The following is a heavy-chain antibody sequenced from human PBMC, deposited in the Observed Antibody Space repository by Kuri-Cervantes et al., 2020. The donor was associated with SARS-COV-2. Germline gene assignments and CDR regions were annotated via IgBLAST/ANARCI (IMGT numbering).Heavy chain of an antibody. D-gene: IGHD2-2*01. CDR2: ISSSSTI. CDR3: AKGGYCSSTSCSPRWFDP. Sequence: LSLTCAASGFTFSSYSMNWVRQAPGKGLEWVSYISSSSTIYYADSVKGRFTISRDNAKNSLYLQMNSLRAEDTAVYYCAKGGYCSSTSCSPRWFDPWGQGTLVTVSS. CDR1: GFTFSSYS. J-gene: IGHJ5*02. V-gene: IGHV3-48*01.